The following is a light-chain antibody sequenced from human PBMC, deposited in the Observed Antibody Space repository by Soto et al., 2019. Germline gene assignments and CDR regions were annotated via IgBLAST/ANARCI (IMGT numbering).Light chain of an antibody. CDR2: DAS. Sequence: IVLTQSPATLSLSPGERVTLSCRASQDVNKDLICYQQKPDQVPRLLIYDASNRATGIPARFSGSGPGTDFTLSISSLEPEDFAVYYCQQRSNCFGQGTRLEIK. V-gene: IGKV3D-11*01. J-gene: IGKJ5*01. CDR3: QQRSNC. CDR1: QDVNKD.